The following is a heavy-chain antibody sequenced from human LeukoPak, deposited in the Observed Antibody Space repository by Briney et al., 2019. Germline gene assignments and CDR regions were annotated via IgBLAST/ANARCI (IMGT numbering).Heavy chain of an antibody. CDR3: ARDRTSYYYMDV. V-gene: IGHV3-21*01. CDR1: GFTFSSYS. CDR2: ISSNSSYI. Sequence: GGSLRLSCAASGFTFSSYSMNWVRQAPGKGLEWVSSISSNSSYIYYADSVKGRFTISRDNAKNSLYLQMNSLRAEDTAVYYCARDRTSYYYMDVWGKGTTVTVSS. J-gene: IGHJ6*03. D-gene: IGHD1-7*01.